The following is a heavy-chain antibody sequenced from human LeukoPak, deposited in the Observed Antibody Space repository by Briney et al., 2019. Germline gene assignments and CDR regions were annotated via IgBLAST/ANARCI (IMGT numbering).Heavy chain of an antibody. V-gene: IGHV3-33*01. CDR2: IWYDGSNK. D-gene: IGHD6-13*01. CDR1: GFTFSSYG. J-gene: IGHJ4*02. CDR3: ARTPSSSWDFDY. Sequence: GGSLRLSCAASGFTFSSYGMHWVRQAPGKGLEWVAVIWYDGSNKYYADSVKGRFTISRDNSKNTLYLQMNSLRAEDTAVYYCARTPSSSWDFDYWGQGTLVTVSS.